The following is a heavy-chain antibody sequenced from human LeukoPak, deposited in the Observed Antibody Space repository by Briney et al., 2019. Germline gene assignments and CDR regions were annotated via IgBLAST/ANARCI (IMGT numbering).Heavy chain of an antibody. J-gene: IGHJ5*02. CDR1: GFTFSSYS. D-gene: IGHD3-16*01. CDR3: ARYFMITFGGVSSWFDP. V-gene: IGHV3-21*01. CDR2: ISSSSSYI. Sequence: GGSLRLSCAASGFTFSSYSMNWVRQAPGKGLEWVSSISSSSSYIYYADSVKGRFTISRDNAKNSLYLQMNSLRAEDTAVYYCARYFMITFGGVSSWFDPWGQGTLVTVPS.